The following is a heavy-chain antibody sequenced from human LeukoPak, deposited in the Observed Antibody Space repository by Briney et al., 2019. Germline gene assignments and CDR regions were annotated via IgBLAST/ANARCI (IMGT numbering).Heavy chain of an antibody. Sequence: PTGRSLRLSCAASGFTFSSYAMHWVRQAPGKGLEWVAVISYDGSNKYYADSVKGRFTISRDNSKNTLYLQMNSLRVEDTAVYYCAKPYYYDSSGYIDYWGQGTLVTVSS. V-gene: IGHV3-30*18. CDR1: GFTFSSYA. CDR3: AKPYYYDSSGYIDY. CDR2: ISYDGSNK. D-gene: IGHD3-22*01. J-gene: IGHJ4*02.